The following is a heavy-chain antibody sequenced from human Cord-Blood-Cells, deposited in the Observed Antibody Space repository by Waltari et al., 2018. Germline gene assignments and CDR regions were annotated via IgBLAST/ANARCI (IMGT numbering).Heavy chain of an antibody. D-gene: IGHD6-19*01. V-gene: IGHV4-34*01. CDR1: GGSFTGYY. CDR3: ARGTRYSSGPHYYFDY. CDR2: INHSGSN. J-gene: IGHJ4*02. Sequence: QVQLQQWGAGLLKPSETLSLTCAVYGGSFTGYYWSWIRPPPGKGLEWIGEINHSGSNNDNPSLKSRVTISVDTSKNQFSLKLSSVTAADTAVYYCARGTRYSSGPHYYFDYWGQGTLVTVSS.